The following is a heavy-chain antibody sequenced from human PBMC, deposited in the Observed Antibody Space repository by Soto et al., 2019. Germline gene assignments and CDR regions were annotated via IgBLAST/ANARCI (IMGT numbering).Heavy chain of an antibody. Sequence: GGSLRLSCAACGFTFSSYSMNGVRQAPGKGLEWVSSISSSSSYIYYADSVKGRFTISRDNAKNSLYLQMNSLRAEDTAVYYCASVQLERQGYWGQGTLVTVSS. CDR2: ISSSSSYI. CDR1: GFTFSSYS. V-gene: IGHV3-21*01. D-gene: IGHD1-1*01. J-gene: IGHJ4*02. CDR3: ASVQLERQGY.